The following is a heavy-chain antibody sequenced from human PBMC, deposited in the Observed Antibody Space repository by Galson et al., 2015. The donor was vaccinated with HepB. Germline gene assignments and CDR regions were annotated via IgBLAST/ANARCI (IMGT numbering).Heavy chain of an antibody. CDR2: IKQDGNEK. V-gene: IGHV3-7*01. D-gene: IGHD3-3*01. CDR1: GFPFSNFW. Sequence: SLRLSCAVSGFPFSNFWMTWVRQAPGKGLEWVANIKQDGNEKYYVDSVKGRFTISRDNAKNSLYLQMNILRVEDTAVYYCARRADFWSGYFGYYYHYMDFWGKGTTVTVSS. J-gene: IGHJ6*03. CDR3: ARRADFWSGYFGYYYHYMDF.